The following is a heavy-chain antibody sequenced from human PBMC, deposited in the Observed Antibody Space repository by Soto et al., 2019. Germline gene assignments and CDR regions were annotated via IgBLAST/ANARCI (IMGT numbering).Heavy chain of an antibody. CDR1: GFTVSSNY. J-gene: IGHJ4*02. CDR2: IYSGGST. CDR3: ARDSARYGSSTSCPLAY. V-gene: IGHV3-66*01. D-gene: IGHD2-2*01. Sequence: GGSLRLSCAASGFTVSSNYMSWVRQAPGKGLEWVSVIYSGGSTYYADSVKGRFTISRDNSKNTLYLQMNSLRAEDTAVYYCARDSARYGSSTSCPLAYWGQGTLVTVSS.